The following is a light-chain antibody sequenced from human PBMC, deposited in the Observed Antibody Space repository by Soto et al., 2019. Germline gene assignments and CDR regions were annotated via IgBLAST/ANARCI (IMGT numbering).Light chain of an antibody. J-gene: IGLJ1*01. CDR3: AAGDDSLNEYV. Sequence: QSVLTQPSSMSEAPGQRVTISCSGRWANTGNYAVNWYQQFPGKAPKLLIYYDYLQSSGISDRFSGSKSGTSASLVISDLQSDDEAVYYWAAGDDSLNEYVFGAGTKLTVL. CDR1: WANTGNYA. V-gene: IGLV1-36*01. CDR2: YDY.